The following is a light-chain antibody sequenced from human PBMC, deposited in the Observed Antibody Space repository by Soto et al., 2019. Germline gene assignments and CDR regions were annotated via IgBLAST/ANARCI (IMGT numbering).Light chain of an antibody. V-gene: IGKV3-11*01. CDR1: QSVSSY. CDR3: LQDINYPWT. CDR2: DAS. Sequence: EIVVTQSPATLSLSPGERATLSCRASQSVSSYLAWYQQKPGQAPRLLIYDASNRATGIPARFSGSGSGTDFTLTISSLEPEDFAVYYCLQDINYPWTFGQGTKVEIK. J-gene: IGKJ1*01.